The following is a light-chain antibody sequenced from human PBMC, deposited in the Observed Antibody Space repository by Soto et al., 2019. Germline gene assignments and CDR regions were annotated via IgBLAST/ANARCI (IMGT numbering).Light chain of an antibody. CDR3: QHYNNWPPWT. CDR2: GAS. Sequence: IVMTQPPATLSVSPGERATLSCRASQSINSNLAWYQQKFGQAPRLLIYGASTRATGVPARFSGSGSGTEFTLTITSLQSEDFAVYYCQHYNNWPPWTFGQGTKVEI. CDR1: QSINSN. V-gene: IGKV3-15*01. J-gene: IGKJ1*01.